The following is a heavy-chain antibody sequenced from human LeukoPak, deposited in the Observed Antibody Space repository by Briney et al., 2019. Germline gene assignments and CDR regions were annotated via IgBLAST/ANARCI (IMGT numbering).Heavy chain of an antibody. J-gene: IGHJ4*02. CDR1: GGSINSLY. V-gene: IGHV4-4*07. CDR3: ARGPGYTTKWSLDY. Sequence: SETLSLTCTVSGGSINSLYWTWIRQPAGGGLEWIGRIYPTGARDYNPPLKSRVTTSVDTSKNYLSLNLSSVTAADTAVYYCARGPGYTTKWSLDYWGQGTLVAVSS. D-gene: IGHD1-1*01. CDR2: IYPTGAR.